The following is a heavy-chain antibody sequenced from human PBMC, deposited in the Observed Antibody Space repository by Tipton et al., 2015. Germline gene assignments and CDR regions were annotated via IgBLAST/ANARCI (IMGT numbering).Heavy chain of an antibody. V-gene: IGHV5-51*01. Sequence: VQLVQSGAEVKKPGESLKISCKGSAYSFTNSWIAWVRQMPGKGLEWMGIIYPDDSDTRYSPSFRGQVTISADRSINTAYLEWSSLKASDTAMYYCARLDSGSYGYWGQGTLVTISS. CDR3: ARLDSGSYGY. D-gene: IGHD1-26*01. CDR2: IYPDDSDT. CDR1: AYSFTNSW. J-gene: IGHJ4*02.